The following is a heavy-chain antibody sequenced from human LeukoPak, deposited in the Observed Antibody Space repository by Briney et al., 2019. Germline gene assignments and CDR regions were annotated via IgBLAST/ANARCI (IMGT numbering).Heavy chain of an antibody. CDR2: IANSGTPR. J-gene: IGHJ4*02. CDR1: GFPFSIYE. Sequence: GGSLRLSCAVSGFPFSIYEMNWVRQAPGKGLEWVSNIANSGTPRYYADSVKGRFSISRDNAKNSLYLQMNSVRVEDTAVYYCALLAVASDLDYWGQGALVTVSS. D-gene: IGHD6-19*01. V-gene: IGHV3-48*03. CDR3: ALLAVASDLDY.